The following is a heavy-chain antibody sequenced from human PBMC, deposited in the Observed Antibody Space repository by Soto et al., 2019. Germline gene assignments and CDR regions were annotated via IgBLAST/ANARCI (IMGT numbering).Heavy chain of an antibody. CDR3: AGGPTTRPGIAASGYWFDP. CDR2: ISYDEIYR. Sequence: GGSLRLSCAASGFTFRSYAMHWVRQAPGKELEWVAIISYDEIYRYYADSVKGRFTISRDNSKNTLYLQMNSLRAEDTAIYYCAGGPTTRPGIAASGYWFDPWGQGTLVTAPQ. V-gene: IGHV3-30-3*01. D-gene: IGHD6-13*01. J-gene: IGHJ5*02. CDR1: GFTFRSYA.